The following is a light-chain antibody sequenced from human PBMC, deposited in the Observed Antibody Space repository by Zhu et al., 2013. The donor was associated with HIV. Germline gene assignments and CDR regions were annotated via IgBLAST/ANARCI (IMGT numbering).Light chain of an antibody. V-gene: IGKV1-16*01. Sequence: DIQMTQSPSSVSASVGDRVTISCRASRDISTRLGWYQQKPGKAPKILIYAASTLQNGVPSRFSGSGSGTEFTLTISSLQPDDFATYYCQQYNSLWTFGQGTKVEIK. CDR1: RDISTR. CDR3: QQYNSLWT. CDR2: AAS. J-gene: IGKJ1*01.